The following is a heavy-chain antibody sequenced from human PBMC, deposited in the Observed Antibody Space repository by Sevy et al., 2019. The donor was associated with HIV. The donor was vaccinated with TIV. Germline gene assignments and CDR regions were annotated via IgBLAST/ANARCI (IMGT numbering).Heavy chain of an antibody. Sequence: GGSLRLSCAASGFTFDDYAMHWVRQAPGKGLEWVSGISWNSGSIGYADSVKGRFTISRDNAKNSLYLQMNSLRAEDTALYDCAKDIGYCSSTSCYTYYYYGMDVWGQGTTVTVSS. CDR2: ISWNSGSI. J-gene: IGHJ6*02. V-gene: IGHV3-9*01. CDR3: AKDIGYCSSTSCYTYYYYGMDV. D-gene: IGHD2-2*02. CDR1: GFTFDDYA.